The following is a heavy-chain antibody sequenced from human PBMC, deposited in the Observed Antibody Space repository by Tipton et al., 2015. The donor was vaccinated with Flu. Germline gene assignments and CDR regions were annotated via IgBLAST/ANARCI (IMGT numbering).Heavy chain of an antibody. CDR2: INPDTGAT. CDR1: AYTFTHYY. D-gene: IGHD6-13*01. CDR3: ARGGSSSSWYYFAS. J-gene: IGHJ4*02. Sequence: QLVQSGTEVKRPGASVRISCKTSAYTFTHYYLQWVRQAPGQGLEWMGIINPDTGATTYAQRFQGRVSVTRDTSTSTVYLEMKHLNSDDTAVYYCARGGSSSSWYYFASWGQGTLVTVSS. V-gene: IGHV1-46*01.